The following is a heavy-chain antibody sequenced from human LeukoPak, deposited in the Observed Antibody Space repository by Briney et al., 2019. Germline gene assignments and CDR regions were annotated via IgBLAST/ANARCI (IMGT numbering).Heavy chain of an antibody. CDR3: ARDRITMVNDAFDI. CDR2: IIPIFGTA. CDR1: GGTFSSYA. V-gene: IGHV1-69*05. D-gene: IGHD3-10*01. Sequence: GASVKVSCKASGGTFSSYAISWVRQAPGQGLEWMGGIIPIFGTANYAQKFQGRVTITTDESTSTAYMEMNSLRSDDTAVYYCARDRITMVNDAFDIWGQGTMVTVSS. J-gene: IGHJ3*02.